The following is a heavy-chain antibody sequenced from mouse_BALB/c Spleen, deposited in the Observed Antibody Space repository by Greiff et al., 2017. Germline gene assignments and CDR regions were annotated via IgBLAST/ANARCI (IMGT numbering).Heavy chain of an antibody. D-gene: IGHD2-4*01. V-gene: IGHV5-6-5*01. J-gene: IGHJ3*01. CDR1: GFTFSSYA. Sequence: EVNLVESGGGLVKPGGSLKLSCAASGFTFSSYAMSWVRQTPEKRLEWVASISSGGSTYYPDSVKGRFTISRDNARNILYLQMSSLRSEDTAMYYCARGDYDGGWFAYWGQGTLVTVSA. CDR3: ARGDYDGGWFAY. CDR2: ISSGGST.